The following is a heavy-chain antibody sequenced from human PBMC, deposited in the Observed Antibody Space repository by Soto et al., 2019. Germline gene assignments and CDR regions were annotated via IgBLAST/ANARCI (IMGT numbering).Heavy chain of an antibody. D-gene: IGHD4-4*01. V-gene: IGHV1-69*12. CDR1: GGTFSTYP. CDR2: INPIFGTA. Sequence: QVQLVQSGAEVKKPGSSVKVSCKASGGTFSTYPISWVRQAPGQGLEWMGGINPIFGTANYAQKLQGRVTITADESTTTAYMQLSSLGPDDTAVYYCARLRASNYEAYQHWGQGTLVTVSS. CDR3: ARLRASNYEAYQH. J-gene: IGHJ1*01.